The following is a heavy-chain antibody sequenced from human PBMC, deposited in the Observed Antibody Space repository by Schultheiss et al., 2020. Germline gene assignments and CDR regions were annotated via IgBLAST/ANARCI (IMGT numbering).Heavy chain of an antibody. V-gene: IGHV1-69*13. J-gene: IGHJ4*02. CDR2: IIPIFGTA. CDR3: AREGGCTNGVCYTDY. CDR1: GGTFSSYA. Sequence: SVKVSCKASGGTFSSYAISWVRQAPGQGLEWMGGIIPIFGTANYAQKFQGRVTITADESTSTAYMELSSLRSEDTAVYYCAREGGCTNGVCYTDYWGQGTLVTVSA. D-gene: IGHD2-8*01.